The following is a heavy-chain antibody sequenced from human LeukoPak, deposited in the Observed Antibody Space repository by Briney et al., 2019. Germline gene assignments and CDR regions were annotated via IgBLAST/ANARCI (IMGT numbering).Heavy chain of an antibody. CDR2: TGGSDDNT. CDR3: TKDLMTGFSSGWYLAY. J-gene: IGHJ4*02. D-gene: IGHD6-19*01. Sequence: GGSLRLSCEGSGFSFNGYAMSWVRQAPGKGLEWVAVTGGSDDNTHYADSVKGRFSISRDTSENRLFLQMNSPRPDDSALYYCTKDLMTGFSSGWYLAYWDQGTLVTVSS. V-gene: IGHV3-23*01. CDR1: GFSFNGYA.